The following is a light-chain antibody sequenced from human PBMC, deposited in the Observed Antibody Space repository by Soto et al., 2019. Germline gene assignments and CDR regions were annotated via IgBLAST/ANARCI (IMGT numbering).Light chain of an antibody. V-gene: IGKV3-15*01. J-gene: IGKJ2*01. Sequence: EIVMTHSPDTLSVSPGERATLSCRASQSINNNLAWYQQKPGQSPSLLIYGASTRATGIPDRFSGSGSGIEFTLTISSLQSEDFAVYYCQQYTSGPLYNYGQGTKLEIK. CDR2: GAS. CDR3: QQYTSGPLYN. CDR1: QSINNN.